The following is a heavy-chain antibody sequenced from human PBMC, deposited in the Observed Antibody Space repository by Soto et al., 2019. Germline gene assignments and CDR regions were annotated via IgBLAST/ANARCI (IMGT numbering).Heavy chain of an antibody. CDR2: ISIYVSYS. J-gene: IGHJ5*01. CDR1: GYIFSNYG. D-gene: IGHD6-13*01. CDR3: AKNSSSDWLDS. V-gene: IGHV1-18*01. Sequence: VQLVQSGAELKMPGASVKVSCKTSGYIFSNYGLTWVRQAPGQGLEWMGWISIYVSYSHSSPRFHYRLIMTTDTTTTTAFMELRNLRIDDTAVYFCAKNSSSDWLDSWGQGTLITVSS.